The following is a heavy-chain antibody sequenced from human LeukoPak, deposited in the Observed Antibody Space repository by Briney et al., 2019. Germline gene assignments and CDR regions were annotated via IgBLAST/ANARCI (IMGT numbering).Heavy chain of an antibody. D-gene: IGHD6-13*01. J-gene: IGHJ4*02. CDR2: IIPIFGTA. CDR1: GGTFSSYA. Sequence: GASVKVSCKASGGTFSSYAISWVRQAPGQRLEWMGGIIPIFGTANYAQKFQGRVTITTDESTSTAYMELSSLRSEDTAVYYCAIPYSSSWSPFDYWGQGTLVTVSS. CDR3: AIPYSSSWSPFDY. V-gene: IGHV1-69*05.